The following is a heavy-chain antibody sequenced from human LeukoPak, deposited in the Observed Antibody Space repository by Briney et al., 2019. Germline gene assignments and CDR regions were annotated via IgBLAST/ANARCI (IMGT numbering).Heavy chain of an antibody. CDR1: GFTFSSYG. J-gene: IGHJ4*02. Sequence: TGGSPRLSCAASGFTFSSYGMHWVRQAPGKGLEWVAVISYDGSNKYYADSVKGRFTISRDNSKNTLYLQMNSLRAEDTAVYYCAKDDGYYDSSGYSDYWGQGTLVTVSS. D-gene: IGHD3-22*01. CDR3: AKDDGYYDSSGYSDY. V-gene: IGHV3-30*18. CDR2: ISYDGSNK.